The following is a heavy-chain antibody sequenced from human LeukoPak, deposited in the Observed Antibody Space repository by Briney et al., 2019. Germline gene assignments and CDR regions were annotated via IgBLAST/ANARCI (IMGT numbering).Heavy chain of an antibody. V-gene: IGHV1-2*02. CDR1: GYTFTGYY. D-gene: IGHD4-23*01. CDR3: AREDDYGVNSYDY. CDR2: INPNSGGT. Sequence: ASVKVSCKASGYTFTGYYTHWVRQAPGQGLEWMGWINPNSGGTNYAQKFQGRVTMTRDTSISTAYMELSRLRSDDTAVYYCAREDDYGVNSYDYWGQGTLVTVSS. J-gene: IGHJ4*02.